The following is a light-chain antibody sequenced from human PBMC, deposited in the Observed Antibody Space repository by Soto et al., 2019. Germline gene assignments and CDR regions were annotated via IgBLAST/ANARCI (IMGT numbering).Light chain of an antibody. CDR1: HTINTY. V-gene: IGKV1-39*01. Sequence: DIQMTQSPASLSASVGGGVPIVSRASHTINTYLKWYQQKQGKAPKFMIHAASSLQSGVPSRFSGSGSGTDFTLTISSLQPEDVATYYCQQSYRTPLPLGPGTKVDIK. CDR2: AAS. J-gene: IGKJ3*01. CDR3: QQSYRTPLP.